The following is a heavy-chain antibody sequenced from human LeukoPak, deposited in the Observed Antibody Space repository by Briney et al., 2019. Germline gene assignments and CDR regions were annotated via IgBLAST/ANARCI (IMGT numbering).Heavy chain of an antibody. J-gene: IGHJ6*03. CDR2: INPNSGGT. D-gene: IGHD1-26*01. CDR1: GYTFTSYY. V-gene: IGHV1-2*02. CDR3: ARSRRGAAKRDYYYYMDV. Sequence: ASVKVSCKASGYTFTSYYMHWVRQAPGQGLEWMGWINPNSGGTNYAQQFQGRVTMTSDTSITTAYMELSRLRSDDTAVFYCARSRRGAAKRDYYYYMDVWGKGTTVTVSS.